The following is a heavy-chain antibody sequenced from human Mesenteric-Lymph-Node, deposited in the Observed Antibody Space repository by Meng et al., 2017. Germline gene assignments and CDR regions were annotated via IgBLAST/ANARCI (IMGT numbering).Heavy chain of an antibody. J-gene: IGHJ6*02. CDR2: INPSGGST. CDR3: ARESITMVRGVISRYGMDV. V-gene: IGHV1-46*01. D-gene: IGHD3-10*01. CDR1: GYTFTSYY. Sequence: ASVKVSCKASGYTFTSYYMHWVRQAPGQGLEWMGIINPSGGSTSYAQKFQGRVTMTRDTSTSTVYMELSSLRSEDTAVYYCARESITMVRGVISRYGMDVWGQGTTVTVSS.